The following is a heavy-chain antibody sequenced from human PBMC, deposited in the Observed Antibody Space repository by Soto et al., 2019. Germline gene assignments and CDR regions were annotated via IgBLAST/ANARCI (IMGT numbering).Heavy chain of an antibody. CDR3: ARGGDILTGYSDVLYYFDY. J-gene: IGHJ4*02. CDR2: IYYSGST. D-gene: IGHD3-9*01. Sequence: SGTLSLTCTVSGGCISSGGDDGRWIRQHPGKGLEWIGYIYYSGSTYYNPSLKSRVTISVDTSKNQFSLKLSSVTAADTAVYYCARGGDILTGYSDVLYYFDYWGQGTLVTVSS. V-gene: IGHV4-31*03. CDR1: GGCISSGGDD.